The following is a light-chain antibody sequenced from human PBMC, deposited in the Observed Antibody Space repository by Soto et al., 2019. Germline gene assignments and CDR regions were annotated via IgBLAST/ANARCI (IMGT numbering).Light chain of an antibody. CDR1: QSVSSAY. V-gene: IGKV3-20*01. CDR2: GAS. CDR3: QQYGSSPPIT. J-gene: IGKJ5*01. Sequence: EIELTQSPGTLSLSPGERATLSCRASQSVSSAYLAWYQQKPGQAPRLLIYGASSRATGIPDRFSGSGSGTDFTLTINRLEPEDLAVYYCQQYGSSPPITFGQGTRLEIK.